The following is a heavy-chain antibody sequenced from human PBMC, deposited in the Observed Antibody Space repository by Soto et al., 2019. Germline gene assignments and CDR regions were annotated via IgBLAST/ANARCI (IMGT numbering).Heavy chain of an antibody. Sequence: ASVKVSCKASGYTFTSYGISWVRQAPGQGLEWMGWISAYNGNTNYAQKLQGRVTMTTDTSTSTAYMELRSLRSDDTAVYYCARVRFEYSSSSATGLDVWGQGTTVTVSS. V-gene: IGHV1-18*01. J-gene: IGHJ6*02. CDR3: ARVRFEYSSSSATGLDV. D-gene: IGHD6-6*01. CDR2: ISAYNGNT. CDR1: GYTFTSYG.